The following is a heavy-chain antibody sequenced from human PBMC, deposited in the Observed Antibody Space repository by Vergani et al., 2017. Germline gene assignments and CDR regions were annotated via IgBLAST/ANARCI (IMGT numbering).Heavy chain of an antibody. Sequence: QVQLQESGPGLVKPSQTLSLTCTVSGGSISSGDYYWSWIRQPPGKGLEWIGYIYYSGSTNYNPSLKSRVTISVDTSKNQFSRKLSFVTDADTAVYSCARSTDGYNPYFDYWGQGTLVTVSS. V-gene: IGHV4-30-4*08. CDR1: GGSISSGDYY. CDR2: IYYSGST. CDR3: ARSTDGYNPYFDY. J-gene: IGHJ4*02. D-gene: IGHD5-24*01.